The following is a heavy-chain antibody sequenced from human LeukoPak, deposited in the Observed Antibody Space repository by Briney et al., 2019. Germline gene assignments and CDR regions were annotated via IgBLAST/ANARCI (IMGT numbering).Heavy chain of an antibody. CDR1: GFTVSSNY. D-gene: IGHD3-22*01. CDR3: ARVDDSSGYYYVDY. Sequence: PGGSLGLSCAASGFTVSSNYMSWVRQAPGKGLEWVSVIYSGGSTYYADSVKGRFTISRDNSKNTLYLQMSSLRAEDTAVYYCARVDDSSGYYYVDYWGQGTLVTVSS. CDR2: IYSGGST. V-gene: IGHV3-53*01. J-gene: IGHJ4*02.